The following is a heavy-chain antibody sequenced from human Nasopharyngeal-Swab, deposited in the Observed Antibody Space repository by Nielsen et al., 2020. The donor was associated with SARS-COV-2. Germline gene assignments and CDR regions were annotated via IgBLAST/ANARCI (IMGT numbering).Heavy chain of an antibody. J-gene: IGHJ4*02. D-gene: IGHD2-21*02. Sequence: GSSLNTFYAASGFISSSYSMNWVRQAPGKGLEWVSYISSSSSTIYDADSVKCRFTISRDNAKNTLYLQMNSLRDEGTAVYYCARADETYCGGDCYSGYDYWGQGTLVTVSS. CDR2: ISSSSSTI. CDR1: GFISSSYS. CDR3: ARADETYCGGDCYSGYDY. V-gene: IGHV3-48*02.